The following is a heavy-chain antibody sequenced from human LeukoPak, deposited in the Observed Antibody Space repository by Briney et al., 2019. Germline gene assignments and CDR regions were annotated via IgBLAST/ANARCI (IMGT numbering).Heavy chain of an antibody. V-gene: IGHV3-20*04. CDR2: INGNGGYT. CDR3: ARSTEDYYYYYMDV. Sequence: GGSLRLSCAASGFTFDDYGMSWVRQAPGKGLDWVSGINGNGGYTSYADSVKGRFTISRDNAKNSLYLQMNSLRPEDTALYYRARSTEDYYYYYMDVWGKGTTVTVSS. D-gene: IGHD2-2*01. CDR1: GFTFDDYG. J-gene: IGHJ6*03.